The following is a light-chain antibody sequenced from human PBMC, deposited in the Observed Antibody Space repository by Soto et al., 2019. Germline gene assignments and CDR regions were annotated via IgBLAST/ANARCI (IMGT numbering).Light chain of an antibody. Sequence: QSALTQPASVSGSPGQSITISCTGTSSDVGGYNYVSWYQQHTGKAPKLMIYEVSNRPSGVSNRFSGSKSGNTASLTISGLQGEDEADYYCSSYTSSSTLDVVFGGGTKLTVL. CDR3: SSYTSSSTLDVV. CDR2: EVS. V-gene: IGLV2-14*01. CDR1: SSDVGGYNY. J-gene: IGLJ2*01.